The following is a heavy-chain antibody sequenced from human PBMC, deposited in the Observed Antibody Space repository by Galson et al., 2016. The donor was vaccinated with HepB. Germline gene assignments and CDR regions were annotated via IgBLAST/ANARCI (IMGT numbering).Heavy chain of an antibody. D-gene: IGHD1-1*01. CDR3: TSFVTGSLNFFSY. J-gene: IGHJ4*01. V-gene: IGHV1-24*01. CDR2: FDPVDGDT. CDR1: AFSLSELA. Sequence: SVKVSCKVSAFSLSELAVHWVRQPPGKGLEWMGGFDPVDGDTKYARRFLGRVTMTEDPSTDTAYMEVTGLRSDDTAVYYCTSFVTGSLNFFSYWGQGTRVTVSS.